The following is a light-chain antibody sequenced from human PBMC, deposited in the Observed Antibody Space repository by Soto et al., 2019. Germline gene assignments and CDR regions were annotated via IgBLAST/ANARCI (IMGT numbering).Light chain of an antibody. Sequence: QSVLTQPRSVSGSPGQSVTISCTGTSSDVGGYNYVSWYQQHPGKAPKLMIYDVSKRPSGVPDRFSGSKSGNTASLTISGLQAEDEADYYCSSYTITSTLVIFGGGTKVTVL. CDR3: SSYTITSTLVI. V-gene: IGLV2-11*01. CDR1: SSDVGGYNY. J-gene: IGLJ2*01. CDR2: DVS.